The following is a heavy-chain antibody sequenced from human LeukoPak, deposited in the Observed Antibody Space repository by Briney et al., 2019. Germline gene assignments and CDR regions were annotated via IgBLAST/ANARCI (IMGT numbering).Heavy chain of an antibody. D-gene: IGHD2-2*01. CDR2: ISSSSSYI. CDR3: ARGLSLYCSSTSCDEYYFDY. V-gene: IGHV3-21*01. J-gene: IGHJ4*02. CDR1: GFTFSSYS. Sequence: GGSLRLSCAASGFTFSSYSMNWVRQAPGKGLEWVSSISSSSSYIYYADSVKGRFTISRDNAKNSLYLQMNSLRAEDTAVYYCARGLSLYCSSTSCDEYYFDYWGQGTLVTVSS.